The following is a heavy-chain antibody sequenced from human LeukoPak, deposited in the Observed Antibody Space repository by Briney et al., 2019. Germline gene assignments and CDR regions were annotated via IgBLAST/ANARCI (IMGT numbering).Heavy chain of an antibody. V-gene: IGHV4-34*01. CDR3: ARRRMSYDSSGYFRY. D-gene: IGHD3-22*01. CDR2: INHSGST. Sequence: SSETLSLTCAVYGGSFSGYYWSWIRQPPGKGLEWIGEINHSGSTNYNPSLKSRVTISVDTSKNQFSLKLSSVTAADTAVYYCARRRMSYDSSGYFRYWGQGTLVTVSS. J-gene: IGHJ4*02. CDR1: GGSFSGYY.